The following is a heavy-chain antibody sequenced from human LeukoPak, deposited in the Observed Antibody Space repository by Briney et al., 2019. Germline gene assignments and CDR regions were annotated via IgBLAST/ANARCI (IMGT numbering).Heavy chain of an antibody. V-gene: IGHV3-9*03. CDR1: GFTFDHYA. D-gene: IGHD3-22*01. Sequence: GRSLRLSCAASGFTFDHYAMHWVRQDPGKGLEWVSSIIWNSGTVDYADSVKGRFTISRDNAKNSLYLQMNSLRTEDMAFYYCASDVWPYTYYYDTHPLGGGFDYWGQGTLVTVSS. J-gene: IGHJ4*02. CDR2: IIWNSGTV. CDR3: ASDVWPYTYYYDTHPLGGGFDY.